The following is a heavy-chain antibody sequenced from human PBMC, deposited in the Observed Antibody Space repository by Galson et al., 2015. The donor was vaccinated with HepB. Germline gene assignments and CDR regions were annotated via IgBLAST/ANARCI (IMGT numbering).Heavy chain of an antibody. D-gene: IGHD4-11*01. CDR1: GGTFSSYA. Sequence: SGGTFSSYAISWVRQAPGQGLEWMGGIIPIFGTANYAQKFQGRVTITADKSTSTAYMELSSLRSEDTAVYYCARGLNDYSNPLDTLKIQLEGEVDYWGQGTLVTVSS. CDR2: IIPIFGTA. V-gene: IGHV1-69*06. CDR3: ARGLNDYSNPLDTLKIQLEGEVDY. J-gene: IGHJ4*02.